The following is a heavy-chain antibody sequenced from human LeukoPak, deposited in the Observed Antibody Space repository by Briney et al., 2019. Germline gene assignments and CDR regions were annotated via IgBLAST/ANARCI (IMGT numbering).Heavy chain of an antibody. CDR1: GFTFSSYA. CDR2: ISGSGGGT. J-gene: IGHJ4*02. D-gene: IGHD3-10*01. Sequence: GGSLRLSCAASGFTFSSYAMSWVRQAPGKGLQWVSGISGSGGGTYYADSVKGRFTISRDNSKNTLYLQMNSLRAEDTAVYYCAKHGFGVFEGYWGQGTLVTVSS. CDR3: AKHGFGVFEGY. V-gene: IGHV3-23*01.